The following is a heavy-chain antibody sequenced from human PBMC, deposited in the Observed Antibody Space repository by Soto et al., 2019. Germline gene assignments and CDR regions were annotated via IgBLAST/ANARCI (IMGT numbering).Heavy chain of an antibody. D-gene: IGHD6-6*01. J-gene: IGHJ4*02. V-gene: IGHV1-69*08. CDR1: GGTFGSYT. CDR3: ACGYSSASEL. Sequence: QVQVVQSGAEVKKPGSSVKVSCKASGGTFGSYTVNWVRQAPGQGLEWMGRIIPIVGTINYSLKFHGRVTITADTSTSTAYMELTSLRSEDTAVYFCACGYSSASELWGQGTLVTVSS. CDR2: IIPIVGTI.